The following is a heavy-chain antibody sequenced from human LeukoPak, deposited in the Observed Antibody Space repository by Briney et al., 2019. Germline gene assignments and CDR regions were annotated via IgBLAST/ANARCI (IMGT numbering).Heavy chain of an antibody. Sequence: ASVKVSCKASGYTFTGYYLHWVRQAPGQGLEWMGWINPDTGGTTYARKFQGRVTMTSDTSISTAYMELSRLRSDDTAEYYCARDRNGPGYSREFDFWGQGTLVTVSS. CDR1: GYTFTGYY. D-gene: IGHD5-12*01. CDR2: INPDTGGT. V-gene: IGHV1-2*02. J-gene: IGHJ4*02. CDR3: ARDRNGPGYSREFDF.